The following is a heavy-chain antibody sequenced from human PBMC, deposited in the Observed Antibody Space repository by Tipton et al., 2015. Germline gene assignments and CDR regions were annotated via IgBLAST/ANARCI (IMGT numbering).Heavy chain of an antibody. V-gene: IGHV3-9*01. CDR1: GFNFNNYA. D-gene: IGHD3-9*01. CDR2: ISWNSDNI. Sequence: SLRLSCAGSGFNFNNYAMHWVRQVPGRGLEWVSGISWNSDNIGYADSVRGRFTISRDTANKSLHLQMNSLRPDDSAVYYCACQDYDSLTRDYQTVDYWGQGTLVTVSS. J-gene: IGHJ4*02. CDR3: ACQDYDSLTRDYQTVDY.